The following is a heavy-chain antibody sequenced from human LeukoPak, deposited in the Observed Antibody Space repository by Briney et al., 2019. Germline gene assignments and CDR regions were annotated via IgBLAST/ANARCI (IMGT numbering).Heavy chain of an antibody. V-gene: IGHV4-39*01. CDR3: ARHGIYPDSTLPLDY. D-gene: IGHD2/OR15-2a*01. J-gene: IGHJ4*02. CDR2: IYYSGST. CDR1: GGSISNSNYY. Sequence: SETLSLTCTVSGGSISNSNYYWGWIRRPPRRGLEWIGSIYYSGSTYYNPSLKSRVTISVDTSKNRFSLKLSSVTAADTAVYYWARHGIYPDSTLPLDYWGQGTLVTVSS.